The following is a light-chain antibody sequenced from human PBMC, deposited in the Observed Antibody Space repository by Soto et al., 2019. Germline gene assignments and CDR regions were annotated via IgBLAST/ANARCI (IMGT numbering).Light chain of an antibody. CDR1: QSISSW. Sequence: DIQMTQSPSTLSASVGDRVTITCRASQSISSWLAWYQQKPGKAPKLLIYDASSLESGVPSRFSGSGSGTEFTLTISSLQPDDFATYYCPPYNSYWTFGQGTKV. V-gene: IGKV1-5*01. J-gene: IGKJ1*01. CDR2: DAS. CDR3: PPYNSYWT.